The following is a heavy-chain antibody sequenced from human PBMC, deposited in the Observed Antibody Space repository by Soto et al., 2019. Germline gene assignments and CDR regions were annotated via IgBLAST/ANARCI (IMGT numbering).Heavy chain of an antibody. D-gene: IGHD6-6*01. CDR2: IWYDGSNK. CDR3: ARDSSLAARPHFDY. Sequence: QVQLVESGGGVVQPGRSLRLSCAASGFTFSSYGMHWVRQAPGKGLKWVAVIWYDGSNKYYADSVKGRFTISRDNSKNTLYLQMNSLRAEDTAVYYCARDSSLAARPHFDYWGQGTLVTVSS. CDR1: GFTFSSYG. V-gene: IGHV3-33*01. J-gene: IGHJ4*02.